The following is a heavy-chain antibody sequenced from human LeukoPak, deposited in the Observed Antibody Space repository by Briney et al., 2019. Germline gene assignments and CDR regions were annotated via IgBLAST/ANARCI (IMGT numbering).Heavy chain of an antibody. CDR1: GYTFTGYY. Sequence: GASVKVSCKASGYTFTGYYMHWVRQAPGQGLEWMGWINPNSGGTNYAQKFQGRVTITRDTSISTAYMELSRLRSDDTAVYYCAREASEQLTPYNWFDPWGQGTLVTVSS. D-gene: IGHD6-13*01. J-gene: IGHJ5*02. CDR3: AREASEQLTPYNWFDP. CDR2: INPNSGGT. V-gene: IGHV1-2*02.